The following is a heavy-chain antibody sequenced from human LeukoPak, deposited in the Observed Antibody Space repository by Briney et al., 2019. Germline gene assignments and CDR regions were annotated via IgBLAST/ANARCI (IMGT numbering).Heavy chain of an antibody. V-gene: IGHV5-51*01. CDR2: IYPGDSDT. D-gene: IGHD3-3*01. CDR1: GYSFTSYW. J-gene: IGHJ3*02. CDR3: ARRRLTIFGVPNDAFDI. Sequence: GESLKISCKGSGYSFTSYWIGWVRQMPGKGLEWMGIIYPGDSDTRYSPSFQGQVTISADKSISTAYLQWSSLKASDTAMYYCARRRLTIFGVPNDAFDIWGQGTMVTVSS.